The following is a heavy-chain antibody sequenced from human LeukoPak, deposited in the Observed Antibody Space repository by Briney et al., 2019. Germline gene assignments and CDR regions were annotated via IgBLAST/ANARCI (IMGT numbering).Heavy chain of an antibody. D-gene: IGHD6-6*01. CDR3: GRVGGRSKAAKGDAFDI. J-gene: IGHJ3*02. CDR1: GFTVSSNY. V-gene: IGHV3-21*01. CDR2: ISSGSTYM. Sequence: GGSLRLSCAASGFTVSSNYMSWVRQAPGKGLEWVSSISSGSTYMYYADSVKGRFTISRDSAQNSMYLQMNSLRAEDTAVYYCGRVGGRSKAAKGDAFDIWGQGTMVTVSS.